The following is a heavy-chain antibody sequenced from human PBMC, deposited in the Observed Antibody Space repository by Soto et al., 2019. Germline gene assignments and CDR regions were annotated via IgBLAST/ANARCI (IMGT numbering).Heavy chain of an antibody. V-gene: IGHV4-31*03. CDR3: AGALGYCTSTSCHLVAGEKDY. Sequence: QVQLQESGPGLEKPSQTLSLTCTVSGGSISSGGYYWGWIRQHPAKGLEWIGYIYYTGSTYYNPSLKSRTTISLDTSKDQFSLKLSSVTAADTAVYYCAGALGYCTSTSCHLVAGEKDYWGQGALVTVSS. CDR1: GGSISSGGYY. D-gene: IGHD2-2*01. J-gene: IGHJ4*02. CDR2: IYYTGST.